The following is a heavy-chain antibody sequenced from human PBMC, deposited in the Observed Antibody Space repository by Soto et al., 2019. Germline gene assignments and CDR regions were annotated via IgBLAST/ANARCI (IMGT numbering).Heavy chain of an antibody. Sequence: QVQLVESGGGVVQPGRSLRLSCAASGFTFSNYGMHWVRQAPGKGLEWVAGIYYDGSNKFYADSVKGRFTISRDNSKKTLYLQMNSLRVEDTAVYYCARDGKDYGDFGGLDCWGQGTLVTVSS. CDR3: ARDGKDYGDFGGLDC. J-gene: IGHJ4*02. V-gene: IGHV3-30*03. CDR2: IYYDGSNK. CDR1: GFTFSNYG. D-gene: IGHD4-17*01.